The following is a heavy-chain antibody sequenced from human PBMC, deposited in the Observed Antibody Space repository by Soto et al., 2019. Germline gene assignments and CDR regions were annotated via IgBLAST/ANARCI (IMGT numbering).Heavy chain of an antibody. CDR3: ARDPRYCSSTSCYYPQYYFVY. CDR1: GYTFTSYY. Sequence: GASVKVSCKASGYTFTSYYMHWVRQAPGQGLEWMGIINPSGGSTSYAQKFQGKVTMTRDTSTSTVYMELSSLRSEDTAVYYCARDPRYCSSTSCYYPQYYFVYWGQGTLVTVSS. V-gene: IGHV1-46*03. CDR2: INPSGGST. J-gene: IGHJ4*02. D-gene: IGHD2-2*01.